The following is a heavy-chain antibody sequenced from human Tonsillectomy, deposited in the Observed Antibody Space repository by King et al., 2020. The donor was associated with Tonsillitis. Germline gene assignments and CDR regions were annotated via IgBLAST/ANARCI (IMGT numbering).Heavy chain of an antibody. Sequence: VQLVESGGGVVQPGRSLRLSCAASGFTFSSYGMHWVRQAPGKGLEWVAVIWYDGSNKYYADSVKGRFTISRDNSKNTLYLQMNSLRAEDTAVYYCARGYYDSSGYYWDAFDIWGQGTMVTVSS. CDR1: GFTFSSYG. CDR2: IWYDGSNK. V-gene: IGHV3-33*01. CDR3: ARGYYDSSGYYWDAFDI. D-gene: IGHD3-22*01. J-gene: IGHJ3*02.